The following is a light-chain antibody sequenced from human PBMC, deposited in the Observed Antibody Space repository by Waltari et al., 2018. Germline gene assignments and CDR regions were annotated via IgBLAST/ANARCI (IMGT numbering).Light chain of an antibody. Sequence: DIQMTQSPSTLSASVGDRVTITCRASQSISSWLAWYQQKPGKAPKLLIHTACSLESGVPSRFSGSGSGTEFTLTISSLQPDDFATYYCQQYNSYSPWTFGQGTKVEIK. CDR1: QSISSW. CDR2: TAC. V-gene: IGKV1-5*03. J-gene: IGKJ1*01. CDR3: QQYNSYSPWT.